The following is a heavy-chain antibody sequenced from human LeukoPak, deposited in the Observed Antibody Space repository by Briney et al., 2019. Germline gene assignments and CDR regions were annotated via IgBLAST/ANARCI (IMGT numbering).Heavy chain of an antibody. Sequence: SETLSLTCTVSGYSISSGYYWGWIRQPPGKGLEWIGSIYHSGSTYYNPSLKSRVTISVDTSKNQFSLKLSSVTAADTAVYYCARSILGGGSCVYFDYWGQGTLVTVSS. J-gene: IGHJ4*02. CDR2: IYHSGST. CDR3: ARSILGGGSCVYFDY. CDR1: GYSISSGYY. D-gene: IGHD2-15*01. V-gene: IGHV4-38-2*02.